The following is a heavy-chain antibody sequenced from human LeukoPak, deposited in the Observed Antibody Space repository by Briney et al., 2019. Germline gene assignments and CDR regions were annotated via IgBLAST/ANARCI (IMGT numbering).Heavy chain of an antibody. CDR1: GYTFTSYG. V-gene: IGHV1-18*01. CDR3: ATSLYYSDTFDI. Sequence: GASVKVSCKASGYTFTSYGISWVRQAPGQGLEWMGWISAYNGNTNYAQKLQGRVTMTRNTSINTAYMELSSLRSEDTAVYYCATSLYYSDTFDIWGQGTLVTVSS. J-gene: IGHJ3*02. CDR2: ISAYNGNT. D-gene: IGHD1-26*01.